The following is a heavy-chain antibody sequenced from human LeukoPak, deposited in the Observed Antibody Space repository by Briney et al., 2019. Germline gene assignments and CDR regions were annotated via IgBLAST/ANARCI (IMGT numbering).Heavy chain of an antibody. V-gene: IGHV5-10-1*01. Sequence: GESLKISCKGSGYSFTSYWNSWVRQMPGKGLEWMGRIDPSDSYTNYSPSFQGHVTISADKSISTAYLQWSSLKASDTAMYYCARRGYGDYTNGFDYWGQGTLVTVSS. CDR1: GYSFTSYW. CDR2: IDPSDSYT. J-gene: IGHJ4*02. CDR3: ARRGYGDYTNGFDY. D-gene: IGHD4-17*01.